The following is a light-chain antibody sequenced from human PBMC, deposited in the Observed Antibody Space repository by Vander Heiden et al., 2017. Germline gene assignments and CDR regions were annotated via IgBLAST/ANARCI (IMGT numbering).Light chain of an antibody. Sequence: DIVMTQSPLSLPVTPGEPASISCRSSQSLLHSNGYNYLDWYLQKPGQSPQVLIYLGSNRASGVPDRFSGSGSGTDFTLKISRVEAEDVGVYYCKQALLARTFGPRTKVDIK. V-gene: IGKV2-28*01. J-gene: IGKJ3*01. CDR3: KQALLART. CDR1: QSLLHSNGYNY. CDR2: LGS.